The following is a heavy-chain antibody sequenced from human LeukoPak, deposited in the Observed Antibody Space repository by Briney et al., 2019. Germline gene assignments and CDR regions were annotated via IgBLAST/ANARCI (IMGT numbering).Heavy chain of an antibody. V-gene: IGHV3-48*04. CDR3: ATSTAAAGTD. CDR1: GFTFSIYT. CDR2: ISTNSGTI. J-gene: IGHJ4*02. Sequence: GGSLRLSCAASGFTFSIYTMNWVRQAPGKGLEWISYISTNSGTIWYADSVKGRFTISRDNAQNSLYLQMNSLRAEDTAIYYCATSTAAAGTDWGQGTLVTVSS. D-gene: IGHD6-13*01.